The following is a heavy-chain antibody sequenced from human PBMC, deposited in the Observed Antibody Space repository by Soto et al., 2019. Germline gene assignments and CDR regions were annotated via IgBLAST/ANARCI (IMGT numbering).Heavy chain of an antibody. CDR3: ARVFCSGGSCSYYYYGMDV. V-gene: IGHV1-69*06. J-gene: IGHJ6*02. Sequence: QVQLVQSGAEVKKPGSSVKVSCKAYGGPFSSYAISWVRQAPGQGLEWMGGIIPIFGTANYAQKFQGRVTSTADKSTSTAYMELSSLRSEDTAVYYCARVFCSGGSCSYYYYGMDVWGQGTTVTVSS. CDR1: GGPFSSYA. CDR2: IIPIFGTA. D-gene: IGHD2-15*01.